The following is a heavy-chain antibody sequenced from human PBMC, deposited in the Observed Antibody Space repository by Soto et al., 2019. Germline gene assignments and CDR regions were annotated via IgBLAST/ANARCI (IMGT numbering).Heavy chain of an antibody. V-gene: IGHV4-4*02. CDR1: EGSISSSNW. CDR2: IYHSGST. Sequence: PSDTLSLTCAVSEGSISSSNWWSWVRQPPGKGLEWIGEIYHSGSTNYNPSLKSRVTISVDKSKNQFSLKLSSVTAADTAVYYCASLDRRAATPAWVQGTLVTVS. J-gene: IGHJ5*02. D-gene: IGHD2-15*01. CDR3: ASLDRRAATPA.